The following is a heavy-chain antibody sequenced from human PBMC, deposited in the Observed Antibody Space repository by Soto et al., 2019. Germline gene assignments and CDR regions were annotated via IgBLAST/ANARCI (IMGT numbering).Heavy chain of an antibody. V-gene: IGHV4-59*01. D-gene: IGHD2-15*01. Sequence: SETLSLTCTVSGGSISSYYWSWIRQPPEKGLEWIGYIYYSGSTNYNPSLKSRVTISIDTSKNQFSLKLNSVTAADTAVYYCARLHCSGASCSLDYWGQGTLVTVSS. J-gene: IGHJ4*02. CDR3: ARLHCSGASCSLDY. CDR1: GGSISSYY. CDR2: IYYSGST.